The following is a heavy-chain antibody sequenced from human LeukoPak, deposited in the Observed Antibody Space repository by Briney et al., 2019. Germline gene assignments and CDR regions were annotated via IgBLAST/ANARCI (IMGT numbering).Heavy chain of an antibody. J-gene: IGHJ1*01. Sequence: PGGSLRLSCAASGFTFSSYAMHWVRQAPGKGLEWVAVISYDGSNKYYADSVKGRFTISRDNSKNTLHLQINSLRAEDTAVYYCARDSGFIWELLSYFQHWGQGTLVTVSS. CDR2: ISYDGSNK. CDR1: GFTFSSYA. CDR3: ARDSGFIWELLSYFQH. V-gene: IGHV3-30-3*01. D-gene: IGHD1-26*01.